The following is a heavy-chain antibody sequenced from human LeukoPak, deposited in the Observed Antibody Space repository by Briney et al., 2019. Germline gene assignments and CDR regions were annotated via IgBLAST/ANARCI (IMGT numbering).Heavy chain of an antibody. D-gene: IGHD6-19*01. CDR2: ISGSGGST. V-gene: IGHV3-23*01. CDR3: AKSRDSSVAFDY. CDR1: GFTFSSYA. J-gene: IGHJ4*02. Sequence: GGSLRLSCAASGFTFSSYAMSWVRQAPGKGLEWVSAISGSGGSTYYADSVKGRFTIFRDNSKNTLYLQMNSLRAEDTAVYYCAKSRDSSVAFDYWGQGTLVTVSS.